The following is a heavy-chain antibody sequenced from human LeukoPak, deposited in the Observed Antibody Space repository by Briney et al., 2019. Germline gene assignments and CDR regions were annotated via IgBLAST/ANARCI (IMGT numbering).Heavy chain of an antibody. CDR3: ARGRYGADY. CDR2: INHSGST. J-gene: IGHJ4*02. CDR1: GGSFSGYY. D-gene: IGHD4-17*01. Sequence: SETLSLTCAVYGGSFSGYYWSWIRQPPGKGLEWIREINHSGSTNYNPSLKSRVTISVDTSKNQFSLKLSSVTAADTAVYYCARGRYGADYWGQGTLVTVSS. V-gene: IGHV4-34*01.